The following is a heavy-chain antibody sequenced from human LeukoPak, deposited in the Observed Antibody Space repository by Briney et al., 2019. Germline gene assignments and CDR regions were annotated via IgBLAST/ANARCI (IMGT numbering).Heavy chain of an antibody. CDR3: ARRLLVGTTVRPYFDY. J-gene: IGHJ4*02. CDR1: GFTFNNYA. D-gene: IGHD1-26*01. CDR2: VSGSGGST. V-gene: IGHV3-23*01. Sequence: GGSLRLSCAASGFTFNNYAMSWVRQAPGKGLEWVSTVSGSGGSTYYADSVKGRFTISRDNSKHTVYLEMNSLRAEDTAVYYCARRLLVGTTVRPYFDYWGQGTLVTVSS.